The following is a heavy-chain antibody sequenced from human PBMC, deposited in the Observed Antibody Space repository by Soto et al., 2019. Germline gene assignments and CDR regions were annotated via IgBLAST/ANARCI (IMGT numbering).Heavy chain of an antibody. J-gene: IGHJ4*02. D-gene: IGHD3-10*01. V-gene: IGHV1-69*01. CDR1: GGTFSSYA. Sequence: QVQLVQSGAEVKKPGSLVKVSCKASGGTFSSYAISWVRQAPGQGLEWMGGIIPIFGTANYAQKFQGRVTITADESTSTAYMELSSLRSEDTAVYYCATRITRYYGSGSYSGHYWGQGTLVTVSS. CDR2: IIPIFGTA. CDR3: ATRITRYYGSGSYSGHY.